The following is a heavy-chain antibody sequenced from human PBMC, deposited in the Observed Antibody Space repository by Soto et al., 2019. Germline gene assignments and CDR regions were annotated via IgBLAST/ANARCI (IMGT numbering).Heavy chain of an antibody. J-gene: IGHJ4*02. V-gene: IGHV4-39*01. CDR2: IYYSGST. CDR1: GGSISSSSYY. Sequence: QLQLQESGPGLVKPSETLSLTCTVSGGSISSSSYYWGWIRQPPGKGLEWIGSIYYSGSTYYNPSLKSRVTISVDTSKNQFSLKLSSVTAADTAVYYCARQAVAGLDYFDYWGQGTLVTVSS. CDR3: ARQAVAGLDYFDY. D-gene: IGHD6-19*01.